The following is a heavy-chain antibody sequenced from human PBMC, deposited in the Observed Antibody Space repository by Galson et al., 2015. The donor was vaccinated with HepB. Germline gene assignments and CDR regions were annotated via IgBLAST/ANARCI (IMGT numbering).Heavy chain of an antibody. CDR1: GGSISSDNYY. D-gene: IGHD3-22*01. Sequence: TLSLTCTVSGGSISSDNYYWSWIRQHPGKGLEWIGYIYYSGRTYYNPSLESRVTISADTSKKQFSLKLRSVTAADTAVYYCARTRRVKTYYDSTGYPDWFDPWGQGTLVIVSS. CDR2: IYYSGRT. J-gene: IGHJ5*02. CDR3: ARTRRVKTYYDSTGYPDWFDP. V-gene: IGHV4-31*03.